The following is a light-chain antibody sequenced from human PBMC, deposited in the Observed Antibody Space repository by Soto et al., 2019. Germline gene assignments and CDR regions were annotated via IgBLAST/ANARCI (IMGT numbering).Light chain of an antibody. J-gene: IGLJ2*01. Sequence: QSVLTQPPSVSAASGQKVTISCSGSSSNIGNNYVSWYQQLPGTAPKLLIYDNNKRPSGIPDRFSGPKSGTSATLGITGLQTGDEADYYCGTWDSSLSVVVFGGGTKLTVL. CDR3: GTWDSSLSVVV. V-gene: IGLV1-51*01. CDR1: SSNIGNNY. CDR2: DNN.